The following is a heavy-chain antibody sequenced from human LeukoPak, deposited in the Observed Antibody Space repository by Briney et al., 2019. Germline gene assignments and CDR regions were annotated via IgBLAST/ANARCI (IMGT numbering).Heavy chain of an antibody. CDR1: GFTFSNYW. D-gene: IGHD2-21*02. Sequence: GRSLRLSCAASGFTFSNYWMSWVRQAPGKGLEWVAVISYDGSDKYYADSVKGRFTISRDNSKNTLYLQMNSLRAEDTAVYYCARPEHIVVVTASGFDYWGQGTLVTVSS. J-gene: IGHJ4*02. CDR2: ISYDGSDK. V-gene: IGHV3-30*19. CDR3: ARPEHIVVVTASGFDY.